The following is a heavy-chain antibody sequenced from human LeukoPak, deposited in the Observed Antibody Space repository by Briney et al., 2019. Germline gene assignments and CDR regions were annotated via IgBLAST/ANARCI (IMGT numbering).Heavy chain of an antibody. CDR3: AKDGVETATNPGEIDR. J-gene: IGHJ5*02. Sequence: GGSLRLSCAASGFTFRSYGMHWVRQAPGKGLEWVAVIWYDGSKKYYGDSVKGRFTVSRDNSKNTLDLQMNSLRAEDTAVYYCAKDGVETATNPGEIDRWGQGTLVTVSS. D-gene: IGHD5-24*01. CDR2: IWYDGSKK. V-gene: IGHV3-33*03. CDR1: GFTFRSYG.